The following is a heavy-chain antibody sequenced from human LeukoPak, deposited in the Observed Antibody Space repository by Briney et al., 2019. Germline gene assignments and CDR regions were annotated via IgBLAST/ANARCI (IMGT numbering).Heavy chain of an antibody. J-gene: IGHJ1*01. CDR1: GYTFTSYG. CDR3: ASVVRSGGSCLQD. CDR2: ISAYNGNT. Sequence: ASVKVSCKSSGYTFTSYGISWVRPAPGQGLEWMGWISAYNGNTNYAQKLQGRVTMTTDTSTSTAYMELRSLRSDDTAVYYCASVVRSGGSCLQDWGQGTLVTVSS. V-gene: IGHV1-18*01. D-gene: IGHD2-15*01.